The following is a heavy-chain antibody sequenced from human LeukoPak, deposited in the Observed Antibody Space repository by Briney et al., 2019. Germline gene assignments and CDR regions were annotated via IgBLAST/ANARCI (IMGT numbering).Heavy chain of an antibody. CDR1: EFSVGSNY. D-gene: IGHD2-15*01. CDR2: IKQDGSEK. V-gene: IGHV3-7*03. Sequence: AGGSLRLSCAASEFSVGSNYMTWVRQAPGKGLEWVANIKQDGSEKHYVDSVKGRFIISRDNAKNSLYLQMNSLRAEDTAVYYCARDRYCSANWGQGTLVSVSS. J-gene: IGHJ4*02. CDR3: ARDRYCSAN.